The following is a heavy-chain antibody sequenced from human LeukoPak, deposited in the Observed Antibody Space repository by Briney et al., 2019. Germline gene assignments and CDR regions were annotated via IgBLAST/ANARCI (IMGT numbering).Heavy chain of an antibody. V-gene: IGHV4-59*01. D-gene: IGHD2-8*01. CDR1: GGSISSCY. CDR3: ARASPYCTNGVCYKALDY. J-gene: IGHJ4*02. Sequence: SETLSLTCTVSGGSISSCYWSWIWQPPGKGLEWIGYIYYSGSTNYNPSLKSRVTISVDTSKNQFSLKLSSVTAADTAVYYCARASPYCTNGVCYKALDYWGQGTLVTVSS. CDR2: IYYSGST.